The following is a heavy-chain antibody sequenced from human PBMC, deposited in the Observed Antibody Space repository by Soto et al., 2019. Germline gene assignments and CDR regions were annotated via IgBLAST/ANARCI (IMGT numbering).Heavy chain of an antibody. CDR1: GSSINSSGYY. V-gene: IGHV4-39*01. CDR3: ARLPSRHLVDY. Sequence: SETLSLTCTVSGSSINSSGYYWGWIRQPPGKGLEWIGSMFYGVSTYYNPSLKSRVTVSGDTSKNQFSLNLRSVTAADTAVYYCARLPSRHLVDYWGQGTRVTVSS. J-gene: IGHJ4*02. CDR2: MFYGVST. D-gene: IGHD3-3*02.